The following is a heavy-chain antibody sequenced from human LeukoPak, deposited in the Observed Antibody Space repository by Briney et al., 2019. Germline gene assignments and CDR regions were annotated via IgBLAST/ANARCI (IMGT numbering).Heavy chain of an antibody. D-gene: IGHD3-22*01. CDR1: GYTFTSYY. CDR3: ARLDGDQYYDSSVASDY. Sequence: GASVKVSCKASGYTFTSYYMHWVRQAPGQGLEWMGIINPSGGSTSYAQKFQGRVTMTRDTSTSTVYMELSSLRSEDTAVYYCARLDGDQYYDSSVASDYWGQGTLVTVSS. J-gene: IGHJ4*02. CDR2: INPSGGST. V-gene: IGHV1-46*01.